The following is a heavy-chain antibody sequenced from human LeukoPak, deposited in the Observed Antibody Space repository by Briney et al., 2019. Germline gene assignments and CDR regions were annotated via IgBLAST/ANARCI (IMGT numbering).Heavy chain of an antibody. D-gene: IGHD3-3*01. J-gene: IGHJ4*02. CDR3: ARGGNHVLRFLEWLYYLDY. V-gene: IGHV1-69*13. CDR1: GYTFTTYA. CDR2: IIPIFGTA. Sequence: ASVKVSCKASGYTFTTYAMHWVRQAPGQGLEWMGGIIPIFGTANYAQKFQGRVTITADESTSTAYMELSSLRSEDTAVYYCARGGNHVLRFLEWLYYLDYWGQGTLVTVSS.